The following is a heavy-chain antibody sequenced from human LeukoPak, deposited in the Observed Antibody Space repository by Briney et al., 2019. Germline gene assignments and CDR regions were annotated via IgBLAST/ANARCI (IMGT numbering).Heavy chain of an antibody. Sequence: GGSLRLSCAASGFTFSDFYMSWIRQAPGKGLEWVSNISSSGSNIYYADSVKGRFTISRDNAKNSLYLQMNSLRAEDTAIYYCARAMDYYYYYYIDVWGKGTTVTVSS. J-gene: IGHJ6*03. CDR2: ISSSGSNI. CDR3: ARAMDYYYYYYIDV. CDR1: GFTFSDFY. V-gene: IGHV3-11*04. D-gene: IGHD3-10*01.